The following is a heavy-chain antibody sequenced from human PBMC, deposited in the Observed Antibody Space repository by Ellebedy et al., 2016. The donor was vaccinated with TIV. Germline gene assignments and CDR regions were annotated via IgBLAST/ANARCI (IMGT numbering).Heavy chain of an antibody. CDR1: GYSISSGYY. V-gene: IGHV4-38-2*02. CDR3: ARGQLVVGY. CDR2: IYRSGST. D-gene: IGHD6-13*01. J-gene: IGHJ4*02. Sequence: MPSETLSLTCTVSGYSISSGYYWVWIRQPPGKGLEWIGSIYRSGSTYYNPSLKSRVTISVDTSKNQFSLKLSAVTAADTAVYYCARGQLVVGYWGQGTLVTVSS.